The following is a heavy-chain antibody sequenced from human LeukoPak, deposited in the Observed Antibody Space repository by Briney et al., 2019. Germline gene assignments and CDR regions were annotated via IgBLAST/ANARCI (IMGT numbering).Heavy chain of an antibody. CDR2: INPNSGAT. D-gene: IGHD3-16*01. CDR1: GYTFTGYH. Sequence: GASVKASCKASGYTFTGYHIHWVRQAPGQGLEWMGRINPNSGATNSAQKFQGRVTMTRDTSISTAYMELSRLTSDDTAMYYCVRGQLLGHALGHWGQGTLVTVSS. V-gene: IGHV1-2*06. J-gene: IGHJ4*02. CDR3: VRGQLLGHALGH.